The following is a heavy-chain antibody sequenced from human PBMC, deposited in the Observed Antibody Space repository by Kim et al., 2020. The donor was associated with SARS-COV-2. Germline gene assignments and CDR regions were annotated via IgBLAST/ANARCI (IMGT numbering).Heavy chain of an antibody. J-gene: IGHJ4*02. CDR2: ISSSAST. Sequence: GGSLRLSCAASRFTVSSSYMTWVRQAPGKGLEWVSLISSSASTYYAESVKGRFTISRDTSKNTMFLQMNSLRAEDTAVYYCARGSPYGSGWPFDYWGQGTLVTVSS. CDR3: ARGSPYGSGWPFDY. D-gene: IGHD6-25*01. CDR1: RFTVSSSY. V-gene: IGHV3-66*01.